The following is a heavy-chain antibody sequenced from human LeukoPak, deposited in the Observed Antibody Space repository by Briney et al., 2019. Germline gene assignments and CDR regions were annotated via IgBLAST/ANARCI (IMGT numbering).Heavy chain of an antibody. CDR1: GFTFSSYT. J-gene: IGHJ4*02. CDR3: ARIGSAAFTDY. Sequence: GGSLRLSCVASGFTFSSYTMNWVRQAPGKGLEWVSCISGDKSYIHYADSVKGRFTISRDNAKNSLYLQMSSLRAEDAAVYYCARIGSAAFTDYWGQGTLVTVSS. CDR2: ISGDKSYI. D-gene: IGHD3-3*02. V-gene: IGHV3-21*01.